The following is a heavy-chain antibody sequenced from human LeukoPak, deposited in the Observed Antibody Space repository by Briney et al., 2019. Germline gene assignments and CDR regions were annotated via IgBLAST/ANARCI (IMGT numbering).Heavy chain of an antibody. V-gene: IGHV3-11*01. J-gene: IGHJ4*02. Sequence: PGGSLRLSCAASGFTFSDYYMSWIRQAPGKGLEWVSYISSSGSTIYYADSVKGRFTISRDNAKNSLYLQMNSLRAEDTAVYYCAKDLGSPIYYFDYWGQGTLVTVSS. CDR2: ISSSGSTI. D-gene: IGHD3-9*01. CDR3: AKDLGSPIYYFDY. CDR1: GFTFSDYY.